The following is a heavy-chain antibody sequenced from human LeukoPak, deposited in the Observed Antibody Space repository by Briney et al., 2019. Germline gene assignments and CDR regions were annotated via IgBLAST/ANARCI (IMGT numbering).Heavy chain of an antibody. V-gene: IGHV4-39*01. J-gene: IGHJ5*02. CDR3: ARHVQGIAASP. CDR2: IYFSGST. CDR1: GGSISSSSYY. D-gene: IGHD6-25*01. Sequence: SETLSLTCTVSGGSISSSSYYWGWIRQPPGKGLEWIGSIYFSGSTYYNPSLKSRVTISVDTSKNQFSLKLSSVTAADTAVYYCARHVQGIAASPWGQGTLVTVSS.